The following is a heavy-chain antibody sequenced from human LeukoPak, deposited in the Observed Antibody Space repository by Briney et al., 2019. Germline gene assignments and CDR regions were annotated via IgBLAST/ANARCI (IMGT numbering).Heavy chain of an antibody. Sequence: GGSLRLSCAASGFTFSNAWMSWVRQAPGKGLEWVSYISSSGSTMYYADSVKGRFTISRDNAKNSLYLQMNSLRAEDTAVYYCAELGITMIGGVWGKGTTVTISS. V-gene: IGHV3-11*04. J-gene: IGHJ6*04. CDR1: GFTFSNAW. CDR3: AELGITMIGGV. D-gene: IGHD3-10*02. CDR2: ISSSGSTM.